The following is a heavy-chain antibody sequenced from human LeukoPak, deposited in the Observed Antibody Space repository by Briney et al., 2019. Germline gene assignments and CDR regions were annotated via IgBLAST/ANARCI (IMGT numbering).Heavy chain of an antibody. D-gene: IGHD1-26*01. J-gene: IGHJ4*02. V-gene: IGHV1-69-2*01. CDR1: GYTFTDYY. Sequence: ASVKVSCKVSGYTFTDYYMHWGQQAPGKGLEWMGLVDPEDGETIYAEKFQGRVTITADTSTDTAYMELSSLRSEDTAVYYCATRQRVGAIDYWGQGTLVTVSS. CDR3: ATRQRVGAIDY. CDR2: VDPEDGET.